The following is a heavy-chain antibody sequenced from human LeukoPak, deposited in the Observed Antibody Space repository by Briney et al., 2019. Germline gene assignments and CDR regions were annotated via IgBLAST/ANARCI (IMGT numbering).Heavy chain of an antibody. V-gene: IGHV1-69*10. D-gene: IGHD4-17*01. CDR2: FIPNLSMS. CDR1: GGTFRRND. CDR3: ASTYGGYHY. Sequence: SVKVSCKAFGGTFRRNDLTWVRQAPGQGLEWMGGFIPNLSMSHYAQKFKARVTITADESTTTVYMEPRSLRSEDTAVYYCASTYGGYHYWGQGTLVTVSS. J-gene: IGHJ4*02.